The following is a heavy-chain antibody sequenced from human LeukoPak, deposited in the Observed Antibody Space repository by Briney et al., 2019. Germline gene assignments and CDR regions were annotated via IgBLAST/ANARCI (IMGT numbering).Heavy chain of an antibody. CDR3: ARLAAISGSDYPDD. V-gene: IGHV4-59*08. Sequence: SDTLSLTCTLSGVFLSSYYGRWLRQPPGKGLEWIGYIFYSGNTIYNPSLKSRVTISVDTSKNHFSLRLRSVTAADTAVYYCARLAAISGSDYPDDWGQGTLVTVSS. J-gene: IGHJ4*02. CDR2: IFYSGNT. CDR1: GVFLSSYY. D-gene: IGHD1-26*01.